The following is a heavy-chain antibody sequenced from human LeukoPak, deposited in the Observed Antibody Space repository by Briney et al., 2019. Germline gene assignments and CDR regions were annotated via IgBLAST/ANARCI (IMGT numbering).Heavy chain of an antibody. CDR1: GGSISSYY. CDR2: IYYSGST. V-gene: IGHV4-59*12. D-gene: IGHD3-22*01. CDR3: ARFADSSGYYYWGIYFDY. J-gene: IGHJ4*02. Sequence: SETLSLTCTVSGGSISSYYWSWIRQPPGKGLEWIGYIYYSGSTNYNPSLKSRVTISVDTSKNQFSLKLSSVTAADTAVYYCARFADSSGYYYWGIYFDYWGQGTLVTVSS.